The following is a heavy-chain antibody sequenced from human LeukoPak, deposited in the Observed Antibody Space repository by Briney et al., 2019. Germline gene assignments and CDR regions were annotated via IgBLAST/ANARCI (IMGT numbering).Heavy chain of an antibody. CDR1: GGTFSSYT. CDR3: ARDFWSGYVDAFDI. J-gene: IGHJ3*02. D-gene: IGHD3-3*01. V-gene: IGHV1-69*04. CDR2: IIPILGIA. Sequence: GASVKVSCKASGGTFSSYTISWVRQAPGQGLEWMGRIIPILGIANYAQKFQGRVTITADKSTSTAYMELSSLRSEDTAVYYCARDFWSGYVDAFDIWGQGTMVTVSS.